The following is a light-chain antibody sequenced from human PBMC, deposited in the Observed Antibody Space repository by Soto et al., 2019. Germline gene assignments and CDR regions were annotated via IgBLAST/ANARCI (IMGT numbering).Light chain of an antibody. Sequence: EIVLTQSPGTLSLSPGERATLSCRASQSVSSSYLAWYQQKPGQAPRLLIYGASSRATGIPDRFSGSGSGTDFTLTISRLEPEDFAVYYCQQYGSSPPGTFGGGTKVAIK. CDR1: QSVSSSY. CDR3: QQYGSSPPGT. V-gene: IGKV3-20*01. CDR2: GAS. J-gene: IGKJ4*01.